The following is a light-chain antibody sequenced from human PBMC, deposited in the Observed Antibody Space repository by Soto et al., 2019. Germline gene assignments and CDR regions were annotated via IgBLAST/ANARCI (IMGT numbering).Light chain of an antibody. CDR1: QSVRSS. CDR3: QQYNNWPAIT. CDR2: GAS. Sequence: EIVMTQSPATLSLSKGERTTLSCRASQSVRSSLAWYQQKPGQAPRLLMYGASTRVTGIPPRCSGSGSGTEFTLTISSLQSEDFAVYYCQQYNNWPAITFGQGTLLEIK. J-gene: IGKJ5*01. V-gene: IGKV3D-15*01.